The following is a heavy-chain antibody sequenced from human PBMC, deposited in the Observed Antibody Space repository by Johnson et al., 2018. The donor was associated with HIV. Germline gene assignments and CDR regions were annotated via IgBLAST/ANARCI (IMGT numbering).Heavy chain of an antibody. J-gene: IGHJ3*02. V-gene: IGHV3-NL1*01. Sequence: QVQLVESGGGLVQPGGSLRLSCAASGFIFSSYDMHWVRQATGRGLEWVSVIYSGGSTYYADSVKGRFSISRDNSKNTLYLQMNSLRAEDTAVYYCAKDERAGQWLVLAFDIWGQGTMVTVSS. CDR3: AKDERAGQWLVLAFDI. D-gene: IGHD6-19*01. CDR1: GFIFSSYD. CDR2: IYSGGST.